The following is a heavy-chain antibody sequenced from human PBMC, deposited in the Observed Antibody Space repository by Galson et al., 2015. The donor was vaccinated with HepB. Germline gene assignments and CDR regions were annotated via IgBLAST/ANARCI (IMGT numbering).Heavy chain of an antibody. D-gene: IGHD6-6*01. J-gene: IGHJ6*02. CDR2: ISGSGGST. V-gene: IGHV3-23*01. CDR1: GFTFSSYA. CDR3: ASLEYSSSGDYYYYGMDV. Sequence: SLRLSCAASGFTFSSYAMSWVRQAPGKGLEWVSAISGSGGSTYYADSVKGRFTISRDNSKNTLYLLMNSLRAEDTAVYYCASLEYSSSGDYYYYGMDVWGQGTTVTVSS.